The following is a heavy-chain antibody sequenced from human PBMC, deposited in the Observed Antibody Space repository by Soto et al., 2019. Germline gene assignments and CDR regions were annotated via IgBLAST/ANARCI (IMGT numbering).Heavy chain of an antibody. CDR2: ISGSGGST. CDR3: AKRAWSYYNVCFDY. V-gene: IGHV3-23*01. Sequence: EVQLLESGGGLVQPGGSLRLSCAASGFTFSSYAMSWVRQAPGKGLEWVSAISGSGGSTYYADSVKGRFTISRDNSKNTLYLEMNIVRAEDTVVYYCAKRAWSYYNVCFDYWGQGTLVSVSS. CDR1: GFTFSSYA. J-gene: IGHJ4*02. D-gene: IGHD3-10*01.